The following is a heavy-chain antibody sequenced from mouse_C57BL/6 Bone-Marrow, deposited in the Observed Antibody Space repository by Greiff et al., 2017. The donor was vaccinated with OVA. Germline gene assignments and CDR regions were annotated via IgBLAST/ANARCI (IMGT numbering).Heavy chain of an antibody. J-gene: IGHJ4*01. V-gene: IGHV5-12*01. CDR2: ISNGGGST. CDR1: GSLFVAFY. CDR3: ARLDAMDY. Sequence: DVMLVESGGGLVQPGGSLKLSCAASGSLFVAFYMYWIRQTPEKGMEWVAYISNGGGSTYYPDTVRGRFTISRDNAKNTLYLQMSRLKSEDTAMYYCARLDAMDYWGQGTSVTVSS.